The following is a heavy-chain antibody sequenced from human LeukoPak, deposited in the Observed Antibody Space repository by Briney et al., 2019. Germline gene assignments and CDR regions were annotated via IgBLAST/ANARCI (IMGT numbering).Heavy chain of an antibody. Sequence: GGSLRLSCAASGFTFSSYAVSWVRQAPGKGLEWVSAISGGGDNTYYADSVKGRFTISRDNSKNTLYLHMNSLRAEDTAVYYCAKERGSLPTGQNRFDYWGQGTLVTVSS. V-gene: IGHV3-23*01. J-gene: IGHJ4*02. D-gene: IGHD1-1*01. CDR2: ISGGGDNT. CDR3: AKERGSLPTGQNRFDY. CDR1: GFTFSSYA.